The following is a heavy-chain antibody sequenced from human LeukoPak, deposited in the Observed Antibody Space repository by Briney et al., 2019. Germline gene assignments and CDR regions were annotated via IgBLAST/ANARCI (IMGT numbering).Heavy chain of an antibody. CDR2: INHRGST. Sequence: TSGTLSLTCAVYGDSFIGYFWSWLRQPPGKGLEWIGEINHRGSTIYSPSLKTRVTLSVDTSKKQISLRLRSVSAADTATYYCARGSKFDAHCTAGTCYSAYFDHWGQGTPVTV. CDR3: ARGSKFDAHCTAGTCYSAYFDH. CDR1: GDSFIGYF. V-gene: IGHV4-34*01. J-gene: IGHJ4*02. D-gene: IGHD2-15*01.